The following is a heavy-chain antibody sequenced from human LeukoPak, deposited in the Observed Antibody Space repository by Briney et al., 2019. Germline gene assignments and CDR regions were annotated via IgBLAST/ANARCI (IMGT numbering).Heavy chain of an antibody. CDR1: GFTFSSYW. CDR3: ARDRAGGDFDFWSGYYYYMDV. J-gene: IGHJ6*03. Sequence: GGSLRLSCAASGFTFSSYWMSWVRQAPGKGLEWVANIKQDGSEKYYVDSVKGRFTISRDNAKNSLYLQMNSLRAEDTAVYYCARDRAGGDFDFWSGYYYYMDVWGKGTTVTVSS. D-gene: IGHD3-3*01. V-gene: IGHV3-7*01. CDR2: IKQDGSEK.